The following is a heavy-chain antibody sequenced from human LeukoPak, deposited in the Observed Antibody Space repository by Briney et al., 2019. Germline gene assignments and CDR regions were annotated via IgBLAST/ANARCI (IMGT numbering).Heavy chain of an antibody. V-gene: IGHV1-46*01. CDR3: AREGYSYANGPYYYMDV. D-gene: IGHD5-18*01. Sequence: GASVKVSCKASGYTFTSYYMHWVRQAPGQGLEWMGIINPSGGSTSYAQKFQGRVTMTRDMSTSTVCMELSSLRSEDTAVYYCAREGYSYANGPYYYMDVWGKGTTVTVSS. CDR2: INPSGGST. CDR1: GYTFTSYY. J-gene: IGHJ6*03.